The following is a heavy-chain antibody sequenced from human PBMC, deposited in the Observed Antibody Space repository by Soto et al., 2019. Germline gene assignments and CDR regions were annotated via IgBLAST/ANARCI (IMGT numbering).Heavy chain of an antibody. V-gene: IGHV1-8*01. J-gene: IGHJ6*02. CDR1: GYTFTSYD. CDR2: MNPNSGNT. D-gene: IGHD2-2*01. Sequence: QVQLVQSGAEVKKPGASVKVSCKASGYTFTSYDINWVRQATGQGLEWMGWMNPNSGNTGYAQKFQGRVTMTRNTSISTAYMELSSLRSEDTAVYYCARVCCSSTSCPYYYYGMDVWGQGTTVTVSS. CDR3: ARVCCSSTSCPYYYYGMDV.